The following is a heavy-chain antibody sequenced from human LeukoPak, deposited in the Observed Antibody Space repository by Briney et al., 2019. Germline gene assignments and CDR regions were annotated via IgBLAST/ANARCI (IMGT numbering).Heavy chain of an antibody. CDR1: GYTFTSYY. CDR3: AKNGNLGSSSWYWLDP. Sequence: ASVKVSCKASGYTFTSYYMHWVRQAPGQGLEWLGIINPSGGSTSYAQKFQGRVTMTRDTSTSTVYMELSSLRSEDTAVYYCAKNGNLGSSSWYWLDPWGQGTLVTVSS. CDR2: INPSGGST. V-gene: IGHV1-46*01. D-gene: IGHD6-13*01. J-gene: IGHJ5*02.